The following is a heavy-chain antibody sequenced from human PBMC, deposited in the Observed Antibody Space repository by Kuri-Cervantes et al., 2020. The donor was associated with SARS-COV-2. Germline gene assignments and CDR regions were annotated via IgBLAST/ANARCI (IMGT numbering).Heavy chain of an antibody. CDR1: GGSFSGYS. D-gene: IGHD3-22*01. CDR3: ARGATDISLVLVVMTGAAHYFDH. Sequence: SETLSLTCAVYGGSFSGYSWTWIRQSPGKGPEWIGEINQSGSTNYNPSLKSRVTISPDTSKNQFSLKLSSVTAADTAVYYCARGATDISLVLVVMTGAAHYFDHWGRGTLVTVSS. J-gene: IGHJ4*02. V-gene: IGHV4-34*01. CDR2: INQSGST.